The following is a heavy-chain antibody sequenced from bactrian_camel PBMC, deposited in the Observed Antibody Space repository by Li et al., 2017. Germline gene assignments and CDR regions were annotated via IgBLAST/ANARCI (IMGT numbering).Heavy chain of an antibody. CDR3: AIDTLNRAYTGWSQARLYNI. V-gene: IGHV3S54*01. CDR1: GGGIYDNAC. D-gene: IGHD8*01. J-gene: IGHJ4*01. CDR2: LYTAGDST. Sequence: QVQLVESGGSSVQAGGSLKLSCVASGGGIYDNACMAWFRQAPGQKREAVAALYTAGDSTFYVDSVKGRFTISKDNAKTVYLQMNDLKVEDTAMYYCAIDTLNRAYTGWSQARLYNIWGQGTQVTVS.